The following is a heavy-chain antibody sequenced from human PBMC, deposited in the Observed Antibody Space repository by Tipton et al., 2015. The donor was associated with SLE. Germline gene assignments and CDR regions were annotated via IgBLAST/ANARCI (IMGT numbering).Heavy chain of an antibody. J-gene: IGHJ4*02. V-gene: IGHV3-33*01. CDR2: IRYDGSNK. CDR1: GFTFSSYG. CDR3: ARSPVYYFDY. Sequence: SLRLSCAASGFTFSSYGMHWVRQAPGKGLEWVAFIRYDGSNKYYADSVKGRFTISRDNAKNSLYLQMNSLRAEDTAVYYCARSPVYYFDYWGQGTLVTVSS.